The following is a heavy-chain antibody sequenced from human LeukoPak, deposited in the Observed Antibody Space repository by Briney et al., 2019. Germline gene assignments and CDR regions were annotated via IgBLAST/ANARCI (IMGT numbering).Heavy chain of an antibody. D-gene: IGHD6-19*01. CDR3: AKDLSYTSGASDH. Sequence: HPGGSLRLSCAASGFTFDDYAMTWVRQAPGKGLEWVSTITDDDYNTYSADSVKGRITFSRDNSKNTLSLQLRSLRAEDTAVYYCAKDLSYTSGASDHWGQGTLVTVSS. CDR1: GFTFDDYA. J-gene: IGHJ4*02. CDR2: ITDDDYNT. V-gene: IGHV3-23*01.